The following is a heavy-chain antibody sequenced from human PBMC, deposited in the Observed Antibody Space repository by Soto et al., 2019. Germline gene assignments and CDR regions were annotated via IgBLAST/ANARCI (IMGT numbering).Heavy chain of an antibody. CDR2: ISYDGSNK. Sequence: GGSLRLSCAASGFTFSSYAMHWVRQAPGKGLEWVAVISYDGSNKYYADSVKGRFTISRDNSMNTLYLQMNSLRAEDTAMYYCASPTTGIRGVIIPSDAFDIWGQGTMVTVSS. CDR1: GFTFSSYA. CDR3: ASPTTGIRGVIIPSDAFDI. V-gene: IGHV3-30-3*01. J-gene: IGHJ3*02. D-gene: IGHD3-10*01.